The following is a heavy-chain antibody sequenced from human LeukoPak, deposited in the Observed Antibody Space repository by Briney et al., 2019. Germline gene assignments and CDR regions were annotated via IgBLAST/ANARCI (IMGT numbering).Heavy chain of an antibody. J-gene: IGHJ4*02. V-gene: IGHV3-30*18. CDR3: AKDGRDGYNYPSHYFDY. Sequence: PGGSLRLSCAASGFTFSSYAMHWVRQAPGKGLEWVAVISYDGSNKYYADSVKGRFTISRDNSKNTLYLQMNSLRAEDAAVYYCAKDGRDGYNYPSHYFDYWGQGTLVTVSS. CDR1: GFTFSSYA. D-gene: IGHD5-24*01. CDR2: ISYDGSNK.